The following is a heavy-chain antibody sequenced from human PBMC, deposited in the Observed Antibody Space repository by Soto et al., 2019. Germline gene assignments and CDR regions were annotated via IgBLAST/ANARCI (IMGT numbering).Heavy chain of an antibody. Sequence: EVQLLESGGCLVQPGGSLRLSCAASGFTFRTQVMSWVRQAPGKGLEWVSAMSGSRGYTYYADSVKGRFTISRDNSKNTLYMQMNSLKTEETSGYYCARISCPSTNCYVVSGAGSYFDYWGHGTLVIGSS. CDR2: MSGSRGYT. D-gene: IGHD2-2*01. CDR3: ARISCPSTNCYVVSGAGSYFDY. V-gene: IGHV3-23*01. CDR1: GFTFRTQV. J-gene: IGHJ4*01.